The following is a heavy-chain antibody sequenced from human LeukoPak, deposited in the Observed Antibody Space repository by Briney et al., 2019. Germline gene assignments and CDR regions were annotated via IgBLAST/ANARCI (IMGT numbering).Heavy chain of an antibody. CDR2: IFPSGST. D-gene: IGHD5-18*01. CDR3: AREGYSYGYDY. CDR1: GGSISGYY. J-gene: IGHJ4*02. Sequence: SETLSLTCAVSGGSISGYYWSWIRQPPGKGLEWIGYIFPSGSTKYNPSLKSRVTISVDTSKNQFSLKLSSVTAADTAVYYCAREGYSYGYDYWGQGSLVTVSS. V-gene: IGHV4-59*01.